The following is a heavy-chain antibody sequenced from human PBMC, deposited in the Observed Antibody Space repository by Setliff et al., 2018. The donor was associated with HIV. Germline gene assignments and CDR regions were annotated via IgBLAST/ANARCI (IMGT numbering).Heavy chain of an antibody. J-gene: IGHJ2*01. D-gene: IGHD5-12*01. CDR2: IIPIFGTA. V-gene: IGHV1-69*05. CDR1: GYTFSSYD. CDR3: ARGWGAERWLQLDPLYFDL. Sequence: SVKVSCKASGYTFSSYDINWVRQATGQGLEWMGGIIPIFGTANYAQKFQGRVTITTDESTSTAYMELSSLRSEDTAVYYCARGWGAERWLQLDPLYFDLWGRGTLVTVS.